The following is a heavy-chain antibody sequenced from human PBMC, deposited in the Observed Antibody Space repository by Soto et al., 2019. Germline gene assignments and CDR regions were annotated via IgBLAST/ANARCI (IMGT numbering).Heavy chain of an antibody. CDR3: ARDGRAMNDY. V-gene: IGHV3-64*01. D-gene: IGHD5-18*01. CDR2: ISSNGGTT. CDR1: GFTFSTYA. Sequence: EVQLVESGGGLVQPGGSLRLSCAASGFTFSTYAMQWVRQAPGKGLEFVSSISSNGGTTNYAYSVKGRFTISRDNSRDTLYLQMGSLRPEDMAVYYCARDGRAMNDYWGQRTIVTVSS. J-gene: IGHJ4*02.